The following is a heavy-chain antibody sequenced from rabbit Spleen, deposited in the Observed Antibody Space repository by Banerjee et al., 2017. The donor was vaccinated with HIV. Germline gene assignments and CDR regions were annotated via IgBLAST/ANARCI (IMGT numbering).Heavy chain of an antibody. J-gene: IGHJ6*01. CDR3: ARDTSSGFSIYGMVL. Sequence: QEQLEESGGDLVKLEGTLKLTCTVSGFPLSSSYYIYSVRQATGKRLERIACIYAGSGTTLYASWAQGRFTISKSAATTVTLQMTSLAAVDTAIYFSARDTSSGFSIYGMVLWDRVTLFTVS. V-gene: IGHV1S45*01. CDR1: GFPLSSSYY. CDR2: IYAGSGTT. D-gene: IGHD1-1*01.